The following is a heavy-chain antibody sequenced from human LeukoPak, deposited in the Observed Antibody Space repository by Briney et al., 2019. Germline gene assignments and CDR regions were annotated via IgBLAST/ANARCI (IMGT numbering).Heavy chain of an antibody. CDR2: FDTEDGEP. Sequence: ASVQVSSKVSEHTLTELTMHWVCHAPGTGVEGMGGFDTEDGEPVYSQKFKGRVTMTEDTSIHTSYMELSGLTSDDTAMYYCAIARALAGRLDSWREGTLVSLSS. D-gene: IGHD6-6*01. CDR3: AIARALAGRLDS. CDR1: EHTLTELT. V-gene: IGHV1-24*01. J-gene: IGHJ4*02.